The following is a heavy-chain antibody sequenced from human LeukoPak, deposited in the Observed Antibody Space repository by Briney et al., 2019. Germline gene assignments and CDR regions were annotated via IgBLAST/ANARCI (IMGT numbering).Heavy chain of an antibody. V-gene: IGHV3-30-3*01. CDR1: GFTFSSYA. CDR2: ISYDGSNK. J-gene: IGHJ4*02. CDR3: AALDRDY. Sequence: GGSLRLSCAASGFTFSSYAMHWVRQAPGKGLEWVAVISYDGSNKYYADSVKGRFTISRDNSKNTLHLQMNSLRAEDTAVYYCAALDRDYWGQGTLVTVSS.